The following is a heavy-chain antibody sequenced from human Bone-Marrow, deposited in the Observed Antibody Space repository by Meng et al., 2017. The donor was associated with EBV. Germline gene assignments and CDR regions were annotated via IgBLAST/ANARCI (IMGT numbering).Heavy chain of an antibody. CDR3: ASESGRGFTPDY. J-gene: IGHJ4*02. CDR2: LIPMSGAP. Sequence: QVDLVQSGAEVQKPGSTVKVTGKTFGGTFSSGAISWVRQAPGQGLVGLGGLIPMSGAPYYAQNFQGRVTITADESTSTHYMELSNLRSEDTAMYYCASESGRGFTPDYWGQGTLVTVSS. V-gene: IGHV1-69*01. CDR1: GGTFSSGA. D-gene: IGHD3-10*01.